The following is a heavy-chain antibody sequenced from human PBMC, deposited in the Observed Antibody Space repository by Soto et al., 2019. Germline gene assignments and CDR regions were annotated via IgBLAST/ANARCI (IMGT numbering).Heavy chain of an antibody. CDR2: IYYDGST. CDR3: ATTLRSVRGNFDY. V-gene: IGHV4-30-4*01. Sequence: PSETLSLTCTVSGGSISSGDSYWSWIRQPPGKGLEWIGYIYYDGSTYYNPSLKSRVTISVDTSKNQFSLKLSSVTAADTAVYYCATTLRSVRGNFDYWGQGTLVTVSS. CDR1: GGSISSGDSY. D-gene: IGHD3-3*01. J-gene: IGHJ4*02.